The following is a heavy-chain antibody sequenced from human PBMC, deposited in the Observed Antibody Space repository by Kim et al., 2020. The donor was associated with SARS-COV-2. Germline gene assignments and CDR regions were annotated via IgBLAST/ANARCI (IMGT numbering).Heavy chain of an antibody. CDR3: ARVPALNEQVVVVRNPGPRYVEL. J-gene: IGHJ2*01. CDR1: GDSMNTYY. Sequence: SETLSLTCTVSGDSMNTYYWSWIRQSPGKTLEWIGYVYYIGNTHYNPSLESRVTISVDTSKNQFSLKLKSVTAADTALYYCARVPALNEQVVVVRNPGPRYVELWGRGTLVTVSS. D-gene: IGHD2-15*01. CDR2: VYYIGNT. V-gene: IGHV4-59*01.